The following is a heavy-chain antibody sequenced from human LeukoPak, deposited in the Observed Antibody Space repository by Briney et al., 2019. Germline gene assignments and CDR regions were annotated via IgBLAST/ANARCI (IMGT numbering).Heavy chain of an antibody. CDR3: ARYDSGEFDY. CDR1: GGSISSYY. CDR2: LSKSGNT. V-gene: IGHV4-4*08. J-gene: IGHJ4*02. Sequence: PSETLSLTCTVSGGSISSYYWSWIRLPPGKGLEWIGYLSKSGNTNYSPSLKSRVTIFGDTSENQFFLKLSSVTAADTAVYYCARYDSGEFDYWGQGTLVIVSS. D-gene: IGHD3-10*01.